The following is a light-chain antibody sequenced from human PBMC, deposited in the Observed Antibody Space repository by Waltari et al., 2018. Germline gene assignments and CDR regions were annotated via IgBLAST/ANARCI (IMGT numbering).Light chain of an antibody. V-gene: IGKV3-15*01. J-gene: IGKJ1*01. Sequence: EIMMTQSPATLSPSPGERATLPCRASQTVGSNLAWYQQKLGQAPRLLMFAASTRAPDIPARFSGSGSGTDFTLTISGLQSEDFALYYCQQYSDWPPWTFGQGTKVEIK. CDR2: AAS. CDR3: QQYSDWPPWT. CDR1: QTVGSN.